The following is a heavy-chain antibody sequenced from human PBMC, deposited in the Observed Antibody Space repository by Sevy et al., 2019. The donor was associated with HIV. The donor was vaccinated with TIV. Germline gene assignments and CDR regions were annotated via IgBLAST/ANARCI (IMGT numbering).Heavy chain of an antibody. CDR2: IAYDGTNK. V-gene: IGHV3-30-3*01. Sequence: GGSLRLSCAASGFTFSSYAFHWVRQAPGKGLEWVSIIAYDGTNKHYAHSVKGRFTVSRDNSKSTLYLQMNSLRPEDTAVYYCARDQHDYAGNLRTGWFDPWGQGTLVTVSS. CDR3: ARDQHDYAGNLRTGWFDP. D-gene: IGHD4-17*01. CDR1: GFTFSSYA. J-gene: IGHJ5*02.